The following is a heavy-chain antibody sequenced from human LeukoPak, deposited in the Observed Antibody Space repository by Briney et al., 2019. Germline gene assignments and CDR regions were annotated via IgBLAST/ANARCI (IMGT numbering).Heavy chain of an antibody. Sequence: ASVKVSCKASGYTFTGYYMHWVRQAPGQGLEWMGRINPNSGGTNYAQKFQGRVTMTRDTSISTAYMELSRLRSDDTAVYYCAMYHGHSSSWYRDAFEIWGQGTMVTVSS. CDR2: INPNSGGT. V-gene: IGHV1-2*06. D-gene: IGHD6-13*01. CDR1: GYTFTGYY. CDR3: AMYHGHSSSWYRDAFEI. J-gene: IGHJ3*02.